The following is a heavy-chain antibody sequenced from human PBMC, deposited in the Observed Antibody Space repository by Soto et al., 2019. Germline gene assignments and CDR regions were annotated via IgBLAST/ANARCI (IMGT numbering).Heavy chain of an antibody. D-gene: IGHD1-7*01. V-gene: IGHV1-2*02. J-gene: IGHJ3*02. CDR1: GYTFTVYY. CDR2: INPNSGGT. CDR3: ARGWITGTTDVAFDI. Sequence: ASVKVSCKASGYTFTVYYMHWVRQAPGQGLEWMGWINPNSGGTNYAQKFQGRVTMTRDTSISTAYMELSRLRSDDTAVYYCARGWITGTTDVAFDIWGQGTMVTVSS.